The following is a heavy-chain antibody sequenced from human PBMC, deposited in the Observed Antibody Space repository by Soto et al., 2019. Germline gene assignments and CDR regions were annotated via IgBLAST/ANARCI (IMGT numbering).Heavy chain of an antibody. Sequence: QLRLQESGPGLLKPSETLSLTCSVSGASTSSTFHYWGWIRQPPGKGLEWLGSLSHSGNTHYNPSLKSRLFISAGNSKSQFSLTLTTVTPADTAVYFCARHMDYNILTGYLDWGQGTLVTVSS. V-gene: IGHV4-39*01. J-gene: IGHJ4*02. CDR3: ARHMDYNILTGYLD. D-gene: IGHD3-9*01. CDR2: LSHSGNT. CDR1: GASTSSTFHY.